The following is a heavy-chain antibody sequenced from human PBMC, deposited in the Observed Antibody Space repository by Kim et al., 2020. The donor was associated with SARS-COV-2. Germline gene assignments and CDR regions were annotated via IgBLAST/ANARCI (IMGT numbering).Heavy chain of an antibody. CDR3: ARGVEMATIFRGELDY. CDR2: INPSGGST. J-gene: IGHJ4*02. CDR1: GYTFTSYY. V-gene: IGHV1-46*01. D-gene: IGHD5-12*01. Sequence: ASVKVSCKASGYTFTSYYMHWVRQAPGQGLEWMGIINPSGGSTSYAQKFQGRVTMTRDTSTSTVYMELSSLRSEDTAVYYCARGVEMATIFRGELDYWGQGTLVTVSS.